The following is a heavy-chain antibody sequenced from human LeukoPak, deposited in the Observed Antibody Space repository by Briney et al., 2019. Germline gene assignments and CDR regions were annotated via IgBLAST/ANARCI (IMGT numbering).Heavy chain of an antibody. V-gene: IGHV3-43*02. CDR1: GFTFDDYA. Sequence: GGSLRLSCAASGFTFDDYAMHWVRQAPGKGLEWVSLISGDGGRTHYADSVKGRFTISRDNSKNSLYLQMNSLRTEDTAFYYCAKAYYDYVWGSSRHFCAFDIWGQGTMVTVSS. D-gene: IGHD3-16*02. CDR2: ISGDGGRT. J-gene: IGHJ3*02. CDR3: AKAYYDYVWGSSRHFCAFDI.